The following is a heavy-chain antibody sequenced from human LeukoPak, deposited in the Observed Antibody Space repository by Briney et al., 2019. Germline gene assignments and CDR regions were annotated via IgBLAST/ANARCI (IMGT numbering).Heavy chain of an antibody. J-gene: IGHJ4*02. Sequence: GGSLRLSCAASGFTFNTNTMNWVRQAPGKGLEWVSSISSSSSYIFYADSLKGRFTISRDNAKNSLYLQMNSLRAEDTAVYYCARAFRGGYAFDYWGQGTLATVSS. CDR2: ISSSSSYI. CDR1: GFTFNTNT. CDR3: ARAFRGGYAFDY. V-gene: IGHV3-21*01. D-gene: IGHD5-12*01.